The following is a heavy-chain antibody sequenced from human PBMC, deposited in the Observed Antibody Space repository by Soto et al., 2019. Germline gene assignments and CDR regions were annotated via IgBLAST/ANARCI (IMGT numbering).Heavy chain of an antibody. CDR2: IIPIFGTA. CDR1: GGTFSSYA. CDR3: ARCYYGSGSYYNGLSYYYGMDV. Sequence: ASVKVSCKASGGTFSSYAISWVRQAPGQGLEWMGGIIPIFGTANYAQKFQGRVTITADESTSTAYMELSSLRSEDTAVYYCARCYYGSGSYYNGLSYYYGMDVWGQGTTVTVSS. D-gene: IGHD3-10*01. V-gene: IGHV1-69*13. J-gene: IGHJ6*02.